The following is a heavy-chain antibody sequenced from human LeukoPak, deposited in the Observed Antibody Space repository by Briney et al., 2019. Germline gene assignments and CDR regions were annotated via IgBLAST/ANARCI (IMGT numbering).Heavy chain of an antibody. V-gene: IGHV4-39*01. CDR1: GGSISSSYYY. D-gene: IGHD3-22*01. CDR3: ARGPSTYYYDSSGYYDY. Sequence: SETLSLTCTVSGGSISSSYYYWGWIRQPPGKGLEWIWSIFYSGSTYNNPSLKSRVTIFVETSKNQFSLKLSSVTAADTAVYYCARGPSTYYYDSSGYYDYWGQGTLVTVSS. CDR2: IFYSGST. J-gene: IGHJ4*02.